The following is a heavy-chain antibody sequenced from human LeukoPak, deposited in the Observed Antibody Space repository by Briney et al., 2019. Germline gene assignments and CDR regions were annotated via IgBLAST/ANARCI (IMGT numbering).Heavy chain of an antibody. CDR2: IKEDGSES. Sequence: GGSLRLSCAASGFIFSTYWMSWVRQAPGKGLEWVANIKEDGSESHYVDSVKGRFTISRDNAKNSLYLQMNSLRAEDTAVYYCARDGLAAATFHWFDPWGQGTLVTVSS. J-gene: IGHJ5*02. V-gene: IGHV3-7*01. CDR3: ARDGLAAATFHWFDP. D-gene: IGHD6-25*01. CDR1: GFIFSTYW.